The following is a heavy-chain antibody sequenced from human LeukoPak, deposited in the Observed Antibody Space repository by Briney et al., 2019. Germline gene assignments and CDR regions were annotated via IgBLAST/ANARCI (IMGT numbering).Heavy chain of an antibody. J-gene: IGHJ4*02. Sequence: SQTLSLTCAISGDRVSSNSAAWNWIRPSPSRGLEWLGRTYYRSEWYSDYAVSVKSRITINPDTSKNQLSLQLNSVTPEDTAVYYCAREQDYFDYWGQGTLVTVSS. CDR1: GDRVSSNSAA. CDR3: AREQDYFDY. V-gene: IGHV6-1*01. CDR2: TYYRSEWYS.